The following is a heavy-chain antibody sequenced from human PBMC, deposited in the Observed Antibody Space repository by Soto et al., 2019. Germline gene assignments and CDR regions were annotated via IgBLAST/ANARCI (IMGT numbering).Heavy chain of an antibody. V-gene: IGHV4-31*03. D-gene: IGHD2-21*01. Sequence: PSETLSLTCTVSGGSISRGGYYWSWIRQHPGKGLEGIGYIYYSGSTYYNPSLKSRVTISVDTSKNQFSLKLSSVTAADTAVYYCAASCVGCGGFNYYGMDVWGQGTTVTVSS. CDR2: IYYSGST. CDR1: GGSISRGGYY. J-gene: IGHJ6*02. CDR3: AASCVGCGGFNYYGMDV.